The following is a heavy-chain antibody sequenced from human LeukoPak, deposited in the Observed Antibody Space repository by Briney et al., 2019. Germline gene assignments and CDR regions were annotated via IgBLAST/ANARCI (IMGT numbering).Heavy chain of an antibody. D-gene: IGHD5-18*01. CDR3: ARYGYSYESWYFDL. CDR1: GFTFRIYW. J-gene: IGHJ2*01. Sequence: GGSLRLSCAASGFTFRIYWMSWVRQAPGKGLEWVANIKQDGSEINYVDSVKGQFTISRDNAKNSLYLQMYSLRAEDTAVYYCARYGYSYESWYFDLWGRGTQVTVSS. V-gene: IGHV3-7*01. CDR2: IKQDGSEI.